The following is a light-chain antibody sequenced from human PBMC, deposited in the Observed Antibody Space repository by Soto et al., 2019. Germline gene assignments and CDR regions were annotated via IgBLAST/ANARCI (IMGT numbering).Light chain of an antibody. Sequence: QSVLTQPASVSGSPGQSITISCTGTSSDVGSYNLVSWYQQHPGKAPKLMIYEVSKRPSGVSNRFSGSKSGNTASLTISGLQAADEADYYCCSYAGSSTPLIFGTGTKLTVL. CDR3: CSYAGSSTPLI. V-gene: IGLV2-23*02. CDR1: SSDVGSYNL. CDR2: EVS. J-gene: IGLJ1*01.